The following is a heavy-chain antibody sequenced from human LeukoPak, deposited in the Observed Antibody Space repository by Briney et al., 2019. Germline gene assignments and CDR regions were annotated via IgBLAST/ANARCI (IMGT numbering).Heavy chain of an antibody. D-gene: IGHD6-13*01. J-gene: IGHJ4*02. Sequence: PSETLSLTCAVYGGSFSGYYWSWIRQPPGKGLEWIGEINHSGSTNYNPSLKSRVTISVDTSKNQFSLKLSSVTAADTAVYYCARDSSSWSAPFDYWDQGTLVTVSS. CDR2: INHSGST. CDR3: ARDSSSWSAPFDY. V-gene: IGHV4-34*01. CDR1: GGSFSGYY.